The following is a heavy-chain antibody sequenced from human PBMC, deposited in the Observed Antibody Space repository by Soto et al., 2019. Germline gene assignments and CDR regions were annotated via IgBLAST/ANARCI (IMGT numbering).Heavy chain of an antibody. CDR2: IYHSGST. D-gene: IGHD3-10*01. CDR3: ASSAYYGSGSHDY. J-gene: IGHJ4*02. CDR1: GGSISSGGYS. V-gene: IGHV4-30-2*01. Sequence: PSETLSLTCAVSGGSISSGGYSWSWIRQPPGKGLEWIGYIYHSGSTYYNPSLKSRVTISVDRSKNQFSLKLSSVTAADTAVYYCASSAYYGSGSHDYWGQGTLVTVSS.